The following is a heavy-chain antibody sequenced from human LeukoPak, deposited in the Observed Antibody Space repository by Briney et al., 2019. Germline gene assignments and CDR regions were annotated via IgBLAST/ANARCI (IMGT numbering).Heavy chain of an antibody. D-gene: IGHD2-15*01. CDR3: AKGRCSGVGCDSFHS. CDR1: GLRFRSYA. CDR2: ISDDSSFT. J-gene: IGHJ4*02. Sequence: PGGSLRHSCVASGLRFRSYAMNWVRQAPGKGLECISTISDDSSFTYYADSVKGRSAISRDDSKNTLYLQMNNLKVEDTAVYYCAKGRCSGVGCDSFHSWGQGALVTVSS. V-gene: IGHV3-23*01.